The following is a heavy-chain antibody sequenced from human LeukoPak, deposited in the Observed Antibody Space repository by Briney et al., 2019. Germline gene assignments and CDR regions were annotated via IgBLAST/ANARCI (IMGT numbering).Heavy chain of an antibody. Sequence: PSETLSLTCTVSGGSISSGSYYWSWIRQPAGKGLEWIGRIYTSGSTNYNPSPKSRVTISVDTSKNQFSLKLSSVTAADTAVYYCATLTAGITIFGVANDAFDIWGQGTMVTVSS. J-gene: IGHJ3*02. V-gene: IGHV4-61*02. CDR3: ATLTAGITIFGVANDAFDI. D-gene: IGHD3-3*01. CDR2: IYTSGST. CDR1: GGSISSGSYY.